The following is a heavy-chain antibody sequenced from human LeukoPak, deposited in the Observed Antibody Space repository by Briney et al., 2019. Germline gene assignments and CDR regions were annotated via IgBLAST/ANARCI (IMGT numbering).Heavy chain of an antibody. V-gene: IGHV3-21*01. D-gene: IGHD3-16*02. CDR2: ISGSSSYI. J-gene: IGHJ3*02. CDR3: ARVTAGVIGMKDAFDI. Sequence: KPGGSLRLSCAASGFTFSSYSMNWVRQAPGKGLEWVSSISGSSSYIYYADSVKGRFTISRHNAKNSLYLQMNSLRAEDTAVYYCARVTAGVIGMKDAFDIWGQGTMVTVSS. CDR1: GFTFSSYS.